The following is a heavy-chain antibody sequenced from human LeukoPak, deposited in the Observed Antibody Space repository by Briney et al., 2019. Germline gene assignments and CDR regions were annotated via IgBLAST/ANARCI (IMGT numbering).Heavy chain of an antibody. V-gene: IGHV3-7*05. CDR3: ARASDPWLQLT. CDR2: IKQDGSEK. CDR1: GLTFSNYW. Sequence: PGGSLRLSCAASGLTFSNYWMIWVRQAPGKGLEWVGNIKQDGSEKRYAVSVRGRFSISRDNAQTSLYLQMNSLRAEDTAVYYCARASDPWLQLTWGQGTLVTVSS. D-gene: IGHD5-24*01. J-gene: IGHJ5*02.